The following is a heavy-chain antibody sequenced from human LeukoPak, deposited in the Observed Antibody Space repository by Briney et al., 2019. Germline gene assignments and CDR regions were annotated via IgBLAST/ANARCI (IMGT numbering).Heavy chain of an antibody. D-gene: IGHD2-2*02. J-gene: IGHJ4*02. CDR2: IYYSGNT. CDR1: GGSTSSSTSY. V-gene: IGHV4-39*01. Sequence: PSETLSLTCTVSGGSTSSSTSYWDWVRQPPGKGREWIGNIYYSGNTYYNPSLKSRVTISVDTSSNQFSLSLSSVTPADTAVYYCARHPGIQTAFDFWGQGTLVTVSS. CDR3: ARHPGIQTAFDF.